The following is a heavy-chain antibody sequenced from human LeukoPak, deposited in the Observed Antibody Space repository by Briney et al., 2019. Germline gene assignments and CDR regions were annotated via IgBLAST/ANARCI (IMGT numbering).Heavy chain of an antibody. D-gene: IGHD4-17*01. CDR2: IYHSGST. V-gene: IGHV4-30-2*01. CDR3: ARGGDHYGLPHPFDI. Sequence: PSQTLSLTCTVSGDSMSSGGYYWSWIRQPPGKGLGWIGYIYHSGSTYYNPSLKSRVTISIDRSKNQFSLRLSSVTAADTAVYYCARGGDHYGLPHPFDIWGQGTRVTVSS. J-gene: IGHJ3*02. CDR1: GDSMSSGGYY.